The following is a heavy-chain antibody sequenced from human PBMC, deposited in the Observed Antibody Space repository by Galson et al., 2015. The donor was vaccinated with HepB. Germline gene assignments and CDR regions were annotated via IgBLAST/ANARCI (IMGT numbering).Heavy chain of an antibody. CDR3: ARDPYYYGSGSYSVDY. CDR1: GFTFSSYW. J-gene: IGHJ4*02. D-gene: IGHD3-10*01. CDR2: IKQDGSEK. Sequence: SLRLSCAASGFTFSSYWMSWVRQAPGKGLEWVANIKQDGSEKYYVDSVKGRFTISRDNAKNSLYLQMNSLRAEDTAVYYCARDPYYYGSGSYSVDYWGQGTLVTVSS. V-gene: IGHV3-7*03.